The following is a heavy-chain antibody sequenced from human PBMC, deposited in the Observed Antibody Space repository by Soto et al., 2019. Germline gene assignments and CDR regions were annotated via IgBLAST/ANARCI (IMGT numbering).Heavy chain of an antibody. Sequence: QVQLVQSGAEVQKPGSSVKVSCKASGGTFSSYAISWVRQAPGQGLEWMGGIIPIFGTANYAQKFQGRVTITADESTSTAYMELSSLRSEDTAVYYCARDLVSTIFGVDPGDGMDVWGQGTTVTVSS. CDR1: GGTFSSYA. CDR3: ARDLVSTIFGVDPGDGMDV. D-gene: IGHD3-3*01. V-gene: IGHV1-69*01. CDR2: IIPIFGTA. J-gene: IGHJ6*02.